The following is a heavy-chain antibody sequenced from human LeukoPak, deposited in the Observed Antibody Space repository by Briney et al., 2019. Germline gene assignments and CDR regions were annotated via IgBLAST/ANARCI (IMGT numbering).Heavy chain of an antibody. CDR1: GYTFISYG. V-gene: IGHV1-18*01. D-gene: IGHD3-22*01. J-gene: IGHJ4*02. Sequence: ASVKVSCKASGYTFISYGISWVRQAPGQGLEWLGWISTYNGNTNYAQKFQGRVTMTTDTSTSTAYMELSSLRSEDTAVYYCATDFPKGGSSGYFSGSFDYWGQGTLVTVSS. CDR2: ISTYNGNT. CDR3: ATDFPKGGSSGYFSGSFDY.